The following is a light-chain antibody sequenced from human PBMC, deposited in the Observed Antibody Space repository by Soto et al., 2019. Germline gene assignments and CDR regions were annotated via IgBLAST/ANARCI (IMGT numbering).Light chain of an antibody. CDR1: QSVSTY. CDR3: HQRSNWPPFT. J-gene: IGKJ3*01. Sequence: EVVLTQSPATLSWSPGERATLSCRASQSVSTYLAWYQQKPGQPPRLLIYGASNRATGTPARFSGSGSGTDFTLTISSLEPEDFAVYFCHQRSNWPPFTFGPGTKVEIK. V-gene: IGKV3-11*01. CDR2: GAS.